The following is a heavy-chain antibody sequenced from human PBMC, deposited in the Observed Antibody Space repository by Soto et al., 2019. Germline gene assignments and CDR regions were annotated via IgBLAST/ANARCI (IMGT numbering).Heavy chain of an antibody. V-gene: IGHV4-59*01. Sequence: PSETLSLTCTVSGGSISSYYWSWIRQPPGKGLEWIGYIYYSGSTNYNPSLKSRVTMSVDTSKNQFSPKLSSVTAADTAVYYCARARTQLSLNWFDPWGQGTLVTVSS. J-gene: IGHJ5*02. CDR1: GGSISSYY. D-gene: IGHD5-18*01. CDR2: IYYSGST. CDR3: ARARTQLSLNWFDP.